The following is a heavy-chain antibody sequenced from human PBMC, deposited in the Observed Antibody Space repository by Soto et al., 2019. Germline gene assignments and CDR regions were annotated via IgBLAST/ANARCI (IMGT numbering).Heavy chain of an antibody. D-gene: IGHD3-3*01. Sequence: ETLSLTCTVSGGSISSYYWSWIRQPPGKGLEWIGYIYYSGSTNYNPSLKSRVTISVDTSKNQFSLKLSSVTAADTAVYYCARGKYYDFWSGLLGGMDVWGQGTTVTVSS. V-gene: IGHV4-59*01. CDR3: ARGKYYDFWSGLLGGMDV. J-gene: IGHJ6*02. CDR1: GGSISSYY. CDR2: IYYSGST.